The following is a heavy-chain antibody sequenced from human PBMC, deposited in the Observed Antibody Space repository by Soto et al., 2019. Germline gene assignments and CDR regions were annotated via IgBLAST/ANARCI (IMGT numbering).Heavy chain of an antibody. CDR3: ARGLSTVSSL. CDR1: GLTFSSYT. J-gene: IGHJ4*02. V-gene: IGHV3-23*01. Sequence: EVQLLESGGGLVQPGGSLRVSCAASGLTFSSYTMTWVRQAPGKGLEWVSSISASGDTTYYADSVKGRFTISRDNSKSSLYLQMHSLRAEDTAVYYCARGLSTVSSLGGQGTLVTVSS. D-gene: IGHD3-9*01. CDR2: ISASGDTT.